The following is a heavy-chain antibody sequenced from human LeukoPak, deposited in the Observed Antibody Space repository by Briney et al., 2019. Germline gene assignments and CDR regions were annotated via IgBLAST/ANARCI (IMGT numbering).Heavy chain of an antibody. V-gene: IGHV3-72*01. Sequence: RAGGSLRLSCTTSGFSFSDYYMDWVRQAPGKGLEWVGRTRNKANSYTTEYAASVKGRFTISRDDSRNPLYLQMNSLRAEDTAVYYCANHRGTGTTIYWGQGTLVTVSS. CDR1: GFSFSDYY. D-gene: IGHD1-7*01. CDR3: ANHRGTGTTIY. CDR2: TRNKANSYTT. J-gene: IGHJ4*02.